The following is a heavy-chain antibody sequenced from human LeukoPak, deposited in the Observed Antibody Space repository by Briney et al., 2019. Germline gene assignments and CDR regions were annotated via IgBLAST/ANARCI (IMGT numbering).Heavy chain of an antibody. D-gene: IGHD3-16*02. V-gene: IGHV4-39*01. CDR2: IYSSGST. CDR3: TRRTYRADFDY. Sequence: SETLSLTCNVSGAFIISCNYYWAWIRQPPGKGLEWIGNIYSSGSTQYTPSLKSRVTISADMSKNQFFLKLTSATAADTAVYYCTRRTYRADFDYWGQGSLVTVSS. J-gene: IGHJ4*02. CDR1: GAFIISCNYY.